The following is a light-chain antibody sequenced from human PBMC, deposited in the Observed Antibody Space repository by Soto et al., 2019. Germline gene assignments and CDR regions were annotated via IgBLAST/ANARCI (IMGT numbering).Light chain of an antibody. V-gene: IGLV2-14*01. Sequence: QAVVTQPASVSGSPGQSITISCAGSSSDVGGYNYVSWYQQHPDKAPKLMIYGVINRPSGVSNRFSGSKSGNTASLTISGLQSEDEADYYCTSYTNSDTWVFGGGTKLTVL. J-gene: IGLJ3*02. CDR1: SSDVGGYNY. CDR2: GVI. CDR3: TSYTNSDTWV.